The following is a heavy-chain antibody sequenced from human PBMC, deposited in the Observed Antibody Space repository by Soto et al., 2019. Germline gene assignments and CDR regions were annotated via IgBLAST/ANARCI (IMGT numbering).Heavy chain of an antibody. CDR1: GGTFSSNA. CDR2: IIPIFGTA. CDR3: ASVGFRFGELSNAPFDY. J-gene: IGHJ4*02. D-gene: IGHD3-10*01. V-gene: IGHV1-69*06. Sequence: SVKVSCKASGGTFSSNAISWVRQAPGQGLEWMGGIIPIFGTANYAQKFQGRVTITADKSTSTAYMELSSLRSEDTAVYYCASVGFRFGELSNAPFDYWGQGTLVTVSS.